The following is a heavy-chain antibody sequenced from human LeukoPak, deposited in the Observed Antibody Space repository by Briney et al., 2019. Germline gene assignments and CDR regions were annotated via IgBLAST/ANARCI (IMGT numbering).Heavy chain of an antibody. V-gene: IGHV7-4-1*02. D-gene: IGHD6-13*01. J-gene: IGHJ6*03. CDR2: INTNTGNP. CDR1: GYTFTNYA. Sequence: ASVKVSCKASGYTFTNYAMNWVRQAPGQGLEWMGWINTNTGNPTYAQGFTGRFVFSLDTSVSTAYLQISSLKAEDTAVYYCARHVIAAAGTGYYYYYYMDVWGKGTTVTVSS. CDR3: ARHVIAAAGTGYYYYYYMDV.